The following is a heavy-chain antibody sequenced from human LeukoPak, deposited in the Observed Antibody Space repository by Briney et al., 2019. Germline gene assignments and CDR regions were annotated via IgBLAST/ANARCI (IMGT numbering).Heavy chain of an antibody. CDR1: GFTFSSLW. D-gene: IGHD3-10*01. CDR2: IKQDGSEV. Sequence: GGSLRLSCVGTGFTFSSLWMSWVRQIPGKGLEWVANIKQDGSEVYYVDSVKGRFTISRDNAKNSLYLQMNSLRVEDTAVYYCACRPSDIRYYGVFDFWGQGSLVTVSS. V-gene: IGHV3-7*01. CDR3: ACRPSDIRYYGVFDF. J-gene: IGHJ4*02.